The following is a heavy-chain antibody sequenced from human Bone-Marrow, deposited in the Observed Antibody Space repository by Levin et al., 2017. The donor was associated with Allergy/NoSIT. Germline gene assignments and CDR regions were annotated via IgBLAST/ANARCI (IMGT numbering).Heavy chain of an antibody. D-gene: IGHD5-18*01. CDR1: GFTFSSYW. CDR3: ARGGDGYGNFEF. Sequence: AGGSLRLSCAASGFTFSSYWMHWVRQAPGKGLVWVARIYSDGSFYADSVKGRFTISRDNAKNTLFLQMNSLRDEDTAVYYCARGGDGYGNFEFWGQGTLVTVSS. J-gene: IGHJ4*02. CDR2: IYSDGS. V-gene: IGHV3-74*01.